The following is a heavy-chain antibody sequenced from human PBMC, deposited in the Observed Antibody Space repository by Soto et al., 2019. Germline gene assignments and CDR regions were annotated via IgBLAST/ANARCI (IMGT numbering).Heavy chain of an antibody. CDR1: RFTFSNFA. CDR2: IGTSGGDT. CDR3: IKSSRTLGDS. J-gene: IGHJ4*02. Sequence: EVQLLESGGGLVQPGGSLRLSCAASRFTFSNFAMSWVRQAPGKGLEWVSAIGTSGGDTYYADSVKGRFTISRDNSKNTLYLQLSSLRAEDTAVYYAIKSSRTLGDSWGQGTLVTVSS. V-gene: IGHV3-23*01. D-gene: IGHD6-13*01.